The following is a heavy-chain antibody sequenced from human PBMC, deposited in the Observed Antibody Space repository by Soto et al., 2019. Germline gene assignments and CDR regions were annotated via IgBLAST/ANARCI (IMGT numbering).Heavy chain of an antibody. Sequence: QVQLQVSGPGLVKPSGTLSLTCAVSGDSITTNNWWSWVRQPPGKGLEWIVGVYHNGLTDYNPYLKSRVTMSVNTYKNQFSLKMTSVTAADTAIYYCARDAAVPGESDRFDYWGQGTLVTVSS. CDR2: VYHNGLT. CDR1: GDSITTNNW. D-gene: IGHD6-19*01. CDR3: ARDAAVPGESDRFDY. V-gene: IGHV4-4*02. J-gene: IGHJ4*02.